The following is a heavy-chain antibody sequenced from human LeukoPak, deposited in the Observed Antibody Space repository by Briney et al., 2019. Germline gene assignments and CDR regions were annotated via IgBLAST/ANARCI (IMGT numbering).Heavy chain of an antibody. D-gene: IGHD5-12*01. CDR2: IYYDDSET. CDR1: AYSFTNYW. J-gene: IGHJ4*02. CDR3: ARRAVGGSFYLDF. V-gene: IGHV5-51*01. Sequence: GESLKISCKGGAYSFTNYWIVWVRQMPGKGLEWMGVIYYDDSETQYSPSFQGQVTLSVDTSISTAYLQWSAMKASDSAIYFCARRAVGGSFYLDFWGQGTLVSVSS.